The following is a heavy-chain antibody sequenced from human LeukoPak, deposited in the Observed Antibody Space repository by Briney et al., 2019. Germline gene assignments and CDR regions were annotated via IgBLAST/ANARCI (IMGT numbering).Heavy chain of an antibody. CDR3: ARDRAPYCGGDCSDAFDN. J-gene: IGHJ3*02. D-gene: IGHD2-21*02. V-gene: IGHV3-21*01. Sequence: PGGSLRLSCAASGFTFSSYSMNWVRQAPGKGLEWVSSISSSSTYIYYADSVKGRFTISRDNAKNSLYLQMNSLRAEDTAVYYCARDRAPYCGGDCSDAFDNWGQGTMVTVSS. CDR2: ISSSSTYI. CDR1: GFTFSSYS.